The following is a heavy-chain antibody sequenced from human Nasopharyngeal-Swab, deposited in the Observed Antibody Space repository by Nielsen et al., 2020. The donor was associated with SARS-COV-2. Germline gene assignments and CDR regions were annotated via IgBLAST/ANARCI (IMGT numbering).Heavy chain of an antibody. CDR3: TRDRLAVTTYYYYYYMDV. Sequence: WIGKRPGKGLGGVGFIRSKAYGGTTEYAASVKGRFTISRDDSKSIAYLQMNSLKTEDTAVYYCTRDRLAVTTYYYYYYMDVWGKGTTVTVSS. D-gene: IGHD4-11*01. J-gene: IGHJ6*03. CDR2: IRSKAYGGTT. V-gene: IGHV3-49*02.